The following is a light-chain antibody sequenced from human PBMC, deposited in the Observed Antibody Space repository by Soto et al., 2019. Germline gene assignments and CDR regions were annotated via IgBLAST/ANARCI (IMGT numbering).Light chain of an antibody. J-gene: IGLJ2*01. CDR3: SSYTSRTTVV. CDR1: SIDVGGYNY. Sequence: QSALTQPASVSGSPGQSITISCTGTSIDVGGYNYVSWYQQHPGKAPKLMVYDVSNRPSDISNRFSGSKSGNTASLTISGLQAEDEADYYCSSYTSRTTVVFGGGTQLTVL. V-gene: IGLV2-14*03. CDR2: DVS.